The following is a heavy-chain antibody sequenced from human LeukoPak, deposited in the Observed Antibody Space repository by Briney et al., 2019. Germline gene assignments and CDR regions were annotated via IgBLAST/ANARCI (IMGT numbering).Heavy chain of an antibody. J-gene: IGHJ4*02. V-gene: IGHV5-51*01. Sequence: GESLKISCKASGYTFTSYWIGWVRQMPGKGLEWMGIIDPSDSETRYTPSFQGQVTISVDKSLTTTYLQWNSLKASDTAMYYCARQAAMGRSGDYWGQGALVTVSS. CDR2: IDPSDSET. D-gene: IGHD7-27*01. CDR1: GYTFTSYW. CDR3: ARQAAMGRSGDY.